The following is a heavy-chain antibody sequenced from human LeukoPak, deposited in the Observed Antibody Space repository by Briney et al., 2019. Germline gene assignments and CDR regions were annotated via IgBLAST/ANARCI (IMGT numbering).Heavy chain of an antibody. CDR1: GGSFSGYY. CDR2: INHSGST. Sequence: SETLSLTCAVYGGSFSGYYWSWIRQPPGKGLEWIGEINHSGSTNYNPSLKRRVTISVDTSKNQFSLKLSSVTAADTAVYYCAREGPGYYGSGSYYNWGQGTLVTVSS. D-gene: IGHD3-10*01. J-gene: IGHJ4*02. V-gene: IGHV4-34*01. CDR3: AREGPGYYGSGSYYN.